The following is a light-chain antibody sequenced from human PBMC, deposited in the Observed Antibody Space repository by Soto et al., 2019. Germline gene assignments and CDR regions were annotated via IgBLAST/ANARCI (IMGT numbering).Light chain of an antibody. CDR3: KKNFGPKRK. CDR1: ENIRGY. J-gene: IGKJ1*01. Sequence: IQITHSPSSLSASVGDRVTITCRSSENIRGYLNLYQQKSGKAPRVLIYSASNLQSGVPLRFSGTGSGTDLTLTIASMEPEDFETYYCKKNFGPKRKFGQGNKVDIK. V-gene: IGKV1-39*01. CDR2: SAS.